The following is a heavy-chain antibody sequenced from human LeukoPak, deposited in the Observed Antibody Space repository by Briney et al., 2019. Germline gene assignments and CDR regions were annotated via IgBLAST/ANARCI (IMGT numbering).Heavy chain of an antibody. Sequence: GGALRLSCLDTGVNLVEYARRSRRQAPGKGLEWVSLISADGGSTFSADSVKGRFSISRDNSKNSLYLQMNSLRSEDTAMYYCAKESGKFDYWGQGTLVAVSS. CDR1: GVNLVEYA. CDR3: AKESGKFDY. V-gene: IGHV3-43*02. J-gene: IGHJ4*02. CDR2: ISADGGST.